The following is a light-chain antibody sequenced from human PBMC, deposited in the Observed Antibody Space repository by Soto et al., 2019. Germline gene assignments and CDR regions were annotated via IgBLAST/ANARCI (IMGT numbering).Light chain of an antibody. Sequence: EIVLTQSPGTLSLSPGARATLSCRASQSVGSNYLAWYQQKPGLAPRLLIYGASNRATGIPDRFSASGSGTDFTLTISRLKPEDFAVYYCQQHGSSPFTFGPGTKVDI. CDR3: QQHGSSPFT. CDR2: GAS. V-gene: IGKV3-20*01. J-gene: IGKJ3*01. CDR1: QSVGSNY.